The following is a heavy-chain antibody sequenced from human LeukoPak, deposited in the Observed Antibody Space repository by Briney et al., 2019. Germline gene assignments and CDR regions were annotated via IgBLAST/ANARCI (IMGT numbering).Heavy chain of an antibody. J-gene: IGHJ6*03. V-gene: IGHV1-8*03. CDR2: MNPNSGNT. Sequence: GASVKVSCKGSGNTFSSYDINWVRQATGQGLEWMGWMNPNSGNTGYAQKFQGRVTITRNTSISTAYMELSSLRSEDTAVYYCARYGGWEEDYYYYMDVWGKGTTVTVSS. CDR1: GNTFSSYD. CDR3: ARYGGWEEDYYYYMDV. D-gene: IGHD4-23*01.